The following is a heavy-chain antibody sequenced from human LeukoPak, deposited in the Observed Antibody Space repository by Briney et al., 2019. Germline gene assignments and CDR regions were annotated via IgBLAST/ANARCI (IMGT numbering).Heavy chain of an antibody. V-gene: IGHV3-7*01. D-gene: IGHD4-17*01. CDR1: GFTFSSYW. J-gene: IGHJ5*02. CDR3: ARERRLRRNWFDP. CDR2: IKQDGSEK. Sequence: GGSLRLSCAASGFTFSSYWMSWVRQAPGKGLEWVANIKQDGSEKYYVDSVKGRFTISRDNAKNSLYLQMNSLRAEDTAVYYCARERRLRRNWFDPWGQGTLVTVSS.